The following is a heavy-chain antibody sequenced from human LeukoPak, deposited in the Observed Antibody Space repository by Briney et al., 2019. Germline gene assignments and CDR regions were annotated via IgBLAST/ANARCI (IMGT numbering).Heavy chain of an antibody. D-gene: IGHD3-22*01. CDR3: ARTYDYYDSSGCLDY. CDR1: GGSISSDDYS. Sequence: SETLSLTCAVSGGSISSDDYSWSWIRQPPGRGLGWIGYIYHSGSTNYNPSLKSRVTISVDTSKNQFSLKLSSVTAADTAVYYCARTYDYYDSSGCLDYWGQGTLVTVSS. V-gene: IGHV4-30-2*02. CDR2: IYHSGST. J-gene: IGHJ4*02.